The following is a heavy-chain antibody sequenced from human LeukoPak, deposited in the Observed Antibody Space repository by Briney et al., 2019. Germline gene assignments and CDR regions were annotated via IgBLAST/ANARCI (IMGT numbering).Heavy chain of an antibody. Sequence: GGSLRLSCAASGFTFSSYGMSWVRQAPGKGLEWVSAISGSGGSTYYADSVKGRFTISRDNSKNTLYLQMNSLRAEDTAVYYCAKDPLGGLLSYFDYWGQGTLVTVSS. J-gene: IGHJ4*02. D-gene: IGHD1-26*01. V-gene: IGHV3-23*01. CDR1: GFTFSSYG. CDR2: ISGSGGST. CDR3: AKDPLGGLLSYFDY.